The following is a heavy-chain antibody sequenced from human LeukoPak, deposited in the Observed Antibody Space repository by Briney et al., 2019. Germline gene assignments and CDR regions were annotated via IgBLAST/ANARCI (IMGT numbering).Heavy chain of an antibody. CDR3: ARRDDRFDY. CDR1: GGSFSGYY. V-gene: IGHV4-59*08. J-gene: IGHJ4*02. CDR2: IYYSGNT. D-gene: IGHD5-24*01. Sequence: PSETLSLTCAVYGGSFSGYYWSWIRQPPGKGLEWIGYIYYSGNTNYNPSLKSRVTISVDTSKNQFSLKLTSVTAADTAVYYCARRDDRFDYWGQGTLVTVSS.